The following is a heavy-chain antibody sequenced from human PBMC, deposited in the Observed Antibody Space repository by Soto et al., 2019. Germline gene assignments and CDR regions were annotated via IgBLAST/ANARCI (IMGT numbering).Heavy chain of an antibody. V-gene: IGHV1-8*01. CDR3: AITHLRFGEHHY. J-gene: IGHJ4*02. Sequence: QVQLVQSGAEVKKPGASGKVSCKASGYTFTSYDINWVRQATGQGLEWMGWRNPTSGNTGYAQKFQGRVTMTRNTSISTAYMELSSLRSEDTAVYYCAITHLRFGEHHYWGQGTLVTVSS. CDR2: RNPTSGNT. CDR1: GYTFTSYD. D-gene: IGHD3-10*01.